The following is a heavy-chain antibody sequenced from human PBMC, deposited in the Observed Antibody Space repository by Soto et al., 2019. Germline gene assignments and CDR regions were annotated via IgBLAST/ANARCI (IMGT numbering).Heavy chain of an antibody. Sequence: PGRPLRLSCAASGCTSSSYSMNWVSQAPGKGLEWVSYISSSSSTIYYADSVKGRFTISRDNAKNSLYLQMNSLRDEDTAVYYCARAKAYYYDSSGEPEYFQHWGQGTLVTVSS. V-gene: IGHV3-48*02. CDR2: ISSSSSTI. J-gene: IGHJ1*01. D-gene: IGHD3-22*01. CDR3: ARAKAYYYDSSGEPEYFQH. CDR1: GCTSSSYS.